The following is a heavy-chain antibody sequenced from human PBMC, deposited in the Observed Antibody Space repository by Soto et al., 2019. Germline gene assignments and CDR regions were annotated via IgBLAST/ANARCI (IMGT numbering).Heavy chain of an antibody. CDR1: GGSISSGGYS. CDR2: ISHSWST. Sequence: QLQLQESGSGLVKPSQTLSLTCAVSGGSISSGGYSWSWIRQPPGKGLEWIGYISHSWSTYYNPSLKARVTVSVDRAKKQFSLKLRSVTAADTAVYYCASGWLVPDYWGQETLVTVSS. CDR3: ASGWLVPDY. J-gene: IGHJ4*02. D-gene: IGHD6-19*01. V-gene: IGHV4-30-2*01.